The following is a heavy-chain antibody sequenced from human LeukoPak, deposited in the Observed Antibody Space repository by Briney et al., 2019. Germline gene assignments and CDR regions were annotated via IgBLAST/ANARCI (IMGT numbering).Heavy chain of an antibody. Sequence: GGSLRLPSAASGFTFSSHWMSWVRQAPGKGLEWVANIKKDGSEKYYVDAVKGRFTISGDNAKTSLYLQMNSLRAEDTAVYYCARVRDCSGGSCYSDYFDYWGQGTLVTVSS. D-gene: IGHD2-15*01. CDR3: ARVRDCSGGSCYSDYFDY. CDR1: GFTFSSHW. V-gene: IGHV3-7*01. CDR2: IKKDGSEK. J-gene: IGHJ4*02.